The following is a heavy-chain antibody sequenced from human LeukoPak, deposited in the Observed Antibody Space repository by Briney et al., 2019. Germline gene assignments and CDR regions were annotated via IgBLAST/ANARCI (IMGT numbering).Heavy chain of an antibody. CDR3: VSPRGFSYGYFDY. J-gene: IGHJ4*02. Sequence: NPSETLSLTCTVSGGSISSSSAYWGWIRQPPGKGLEWIGSIYYSKNTYYNPSLKSRVTISADTSKHQFSLTLGSVSATDTAVYYCVSPRGFSYGYFDYWGQGTLVTVSS. CDR1: GGSISSSSAY. V-gene: IGHV4-39*01. CDR2: IYYSKNT. D-gene: IGHD5-18*01.